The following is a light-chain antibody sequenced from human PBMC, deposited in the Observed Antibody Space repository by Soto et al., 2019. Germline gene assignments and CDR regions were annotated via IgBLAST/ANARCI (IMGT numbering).Light chain of an antibody. CDR3: QPANSFPLT. J-gene: IGKJ4*01. Sequence: DIQVTQSPSSLSASVGDRVTITCRTSKGIGSWLAWYQQKPGKAPKVLIYAASSLQSGVPSRFSGSGSGSDFTLTISSLRPEDFATYYCQPANSFPLTFGGGTKVEIK. V-gene: IGKV1-12*01. CDR1: KGIGSW. CDR2: AAS.